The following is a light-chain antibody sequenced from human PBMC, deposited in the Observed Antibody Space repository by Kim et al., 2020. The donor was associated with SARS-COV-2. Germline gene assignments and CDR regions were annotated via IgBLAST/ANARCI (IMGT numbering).Light chain of an antibody. CDR1: QSISST. CDR2: GAA. Sequence: VAPRERDPLSCRPCQSISSTVACDKQDPGLAPRLLIYGAAPRATGIPSRVSGSGSGTECTLTISSLQSGDFAVYYCQQYDNLPPYSFGQGTRLEF. CDR3: QQYDNLPPYS. V-gene: IGKV3-15*01. J-gene: IGKJ2*01.